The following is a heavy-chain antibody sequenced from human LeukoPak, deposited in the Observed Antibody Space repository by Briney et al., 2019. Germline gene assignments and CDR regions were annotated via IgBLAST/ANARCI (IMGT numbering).Heavy chain of an antibody. Sequence: GSLGLSCAASGFTFSSYAMSWVRQAPGKGLEWVSAISGSGGSTYYADSVKGRFTISRDNSKNTLYLQMNSLRAEDTAVYYCAKASIFGVVRYGNWFDPWGQGTLVTVSS. CDR2: ISGSGGST. CDR1: GFTFSSYA. V-gene: IGHV3-23*01. CDR3: AKASIFGVVRYGNWFDP. D-gene: IGHD3-3*01. J-gene: IGHJ5*02.